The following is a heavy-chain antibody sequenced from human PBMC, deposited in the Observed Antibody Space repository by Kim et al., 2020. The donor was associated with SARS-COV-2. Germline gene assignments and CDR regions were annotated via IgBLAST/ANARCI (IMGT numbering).Heavy chain of an antibody. CDR3: ARVITTTVVRFDP. Sequence: GGSLRLSCAASGFTFSGFWMSWVRQAPGKGLEWVANIKKDGSEKYYVDSVKGRFTISRDNAKNSLYLQMNSLRAEDTAVYYCARVITTTVVRFDPWGQGTPVTVSP. V-gene: IGHV3-7*01. CDR2: IKKDGSEK. J-gene: IGHJ5*02. D-gene: IGHD3-22*01. CDR1: GFTFSGFW.